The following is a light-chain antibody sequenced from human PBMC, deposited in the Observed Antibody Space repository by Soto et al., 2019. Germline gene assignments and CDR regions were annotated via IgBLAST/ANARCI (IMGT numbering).Light chain of an antibody. CDR2: KAS. CDR1: QSISTL. V-gene: IGKV1-5*03. Sequence: DIQMTQSPSTLSASAGDRVTITCRASQSISTLLAWYQQKPGKVPKLLIYKASSLESGVPSRFSGSGYGTEFTLTISSLQPDDFATYYCQQYKSYPLTFGGGTKVEIK. J-gene: IGKJ4*01. CDR3: QQYKSYPLT.